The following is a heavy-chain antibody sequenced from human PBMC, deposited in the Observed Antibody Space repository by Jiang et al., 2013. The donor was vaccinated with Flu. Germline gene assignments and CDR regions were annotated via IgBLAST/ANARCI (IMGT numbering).Heavy chain of an antibody. V-gene: IGHV3-30*04. CDR3: ARDTPEYYDFWSGYPNGVDY. Sequence: RLSCAASGFTFSSYAMHWVRQAPGKGLEWVAVISYDGSNKYYADSVKGRFTISRDNSKNTLYLQMNSLRAEDTAVYYCARDTPEYYDFWSGYPNGVDYWGQGTLVTVSS. J-gene: IGHJ4*02. D-gene: IGHD3-3*01. CDR2: ISYDGSNK. CDR1: GFTFSSYA.